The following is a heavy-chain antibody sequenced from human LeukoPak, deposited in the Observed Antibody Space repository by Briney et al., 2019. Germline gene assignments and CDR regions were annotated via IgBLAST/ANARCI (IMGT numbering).Heavy chain of an antibody. CDR1: GYTFTGYY. V-gene: IGHV1-2*02. CDR2: INPNSGGT. CDR3: ARDPYYDFWSGYSRQNYYYYVDV. D-gene: IGHD3-3*01. J-gene: IGHJ6*03. Sequence: GASVKVSCKASGYTFTGYYMHWVRQAPGQGLEWMGWINPNSGGTNYAQKFQGRVTMTRDTSISTAYMELSRLRSDDTAVYYCARDPYYDFWSGYSRQNYYYYVDVWGKGTTVTVSS.